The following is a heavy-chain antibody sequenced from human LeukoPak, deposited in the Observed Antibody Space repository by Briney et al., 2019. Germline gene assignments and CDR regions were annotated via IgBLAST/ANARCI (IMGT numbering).Heavy chain of an antibody. J-gene: IGHJ6*03. CDR2: IYYSGST. V-gene: IGHV4-39*01. CDR1: GGSISSSSYY. CDR3: ARQGQQLVQGDYYYYYMDV. D-gene: IGHD6-13*01. Sequence: SETLSLTCTVSGGSISSSSYYWGWIRQPPGKGLEWIGSIYYSGSTYYNPSLKSRVTISVDTSKNQFSLKLSSVTAADTAVYYCARQGQQLVQGDYYYYYMDVWGKGNTVTVSS.